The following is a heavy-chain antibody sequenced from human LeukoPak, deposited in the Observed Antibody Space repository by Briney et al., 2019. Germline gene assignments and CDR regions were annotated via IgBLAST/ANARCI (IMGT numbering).Heavy chain of an antibody. V-gene: IGHV1-8*01. CDR1: GYTITSYD. D-gene: IGHD3-9*01. CDR3: AGGLATTTWTIAMTGLDH. CDR2: MNPINGNT. J-gene: IGHJ4*02. Sequence: ASVKVSCKSSGYTITSYDINWVRQATGQGLEWMGWMNPINGNTGYAQKFQGRVTMTRDTSISTAYMELSSLSSEDTAVYYCAGGLATTTWTIAMTGLDHWGPGTLVTVSS.